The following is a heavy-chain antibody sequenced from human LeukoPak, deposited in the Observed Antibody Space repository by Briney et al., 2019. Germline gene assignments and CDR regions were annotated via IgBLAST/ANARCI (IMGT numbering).Heavy chain of an antibody. CDR2: IYYSGST. D-gene: IGHD2-2*02. CDR3: VREGYCSGTSCYNFNY. V-gene: IGHV4-59*12. CDR1: GGSISNYY. Sequence: PSETLSLTCTVSGGSISNYYWSWIRQPPGKGLEWIGYIYYSGSTNYNPSLKSRVTISVDTSKNQFSLKLRSVTAADTAVYYCVREGYCSGTSCYNFNYWGQGTLVTVSS. J-gene: IGHJ4*02.